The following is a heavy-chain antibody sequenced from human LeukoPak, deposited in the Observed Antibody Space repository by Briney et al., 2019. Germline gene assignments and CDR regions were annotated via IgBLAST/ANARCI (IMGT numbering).Heavy chain of an antibody. D-gene: IGHD3-22*01. J-gene: IGHJ4*02. Sequence: SETLSLTCTVSGGSISSYYWSWIRQPPGKGLEWIGYIYYSGSTNYNSSLKSRVTISVDTSKNQFSLKLSSVTAADTAVYYCARHYYDSSDSYSFDYWGQGTLVTVSS. CDR3: ARHYYDSSDSYSFDY. CDR2: IYYSGST. V-gene: IGHV4-59*08. CDR1: GGSISSYY.